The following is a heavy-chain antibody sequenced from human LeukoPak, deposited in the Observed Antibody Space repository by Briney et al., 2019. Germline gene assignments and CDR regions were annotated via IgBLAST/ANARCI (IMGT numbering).Heavy chain of an antibody. V-gene: IGHV4-39*01. CDR1: GGSISSSSYY. CDR3: ARHGAGSRLPLY. Sequence: SETLSLTCTVSGGSISSSSYYWGWIRQPPGKGLEWIGSIYYSGSTYYNPSLKSRVTISVDTSKNQFSLKLSSVTAADTAVYYCARHGAGSRLPLYWGQGTLVTVSS. CDR2: IYYSGST. D-gene: IGHD6-19*01. J-gene: IGHJ4*02.